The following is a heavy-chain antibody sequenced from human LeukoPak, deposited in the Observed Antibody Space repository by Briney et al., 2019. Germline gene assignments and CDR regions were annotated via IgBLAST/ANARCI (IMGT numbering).Heavy chain of an antibody. Sequence: GGSLRLSCAASGFTFSSYAMHWVRQAPGKGLEWVTIISYDGSKKYYADSVKGRFTISRDNSKNTLYLQMNSLRAEDTAVYYCAKDLHSITIFGVVIMSPTSVDYWGQGTLVTVSS. V-gene: IGHV3-30*04. D-gene: IGHD3-3*01. CDR3: AKDLHSITIFGVVIMSPTSVDY. CDR2: ISYDGSKK. J-gene: IGHJ4*02. CDR1: GFTFSSYA.